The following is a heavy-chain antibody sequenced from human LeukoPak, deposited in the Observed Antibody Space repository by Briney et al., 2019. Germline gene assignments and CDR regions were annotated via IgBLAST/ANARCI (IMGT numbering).Heavy chain of an antibody. CDR3: AREIMYCSSTSCYESREDY. V-gene: IGHV1-2*02. CDR2: INPNSGGT. CDR1: GYTFTSYY. J-gene: IGHJ4*02. D-gene: IGHD2-2*01. Sequence: ASVKVSCKASGYTFTSYYMHWVRQAPGQGLEWMGWINPNSGGTNYAQKFQGRVTMTRDTSISTAYMELSRLRSDDTAVYYCAREIMYCSSTSCYESREDYWGQGTLVTVSS.